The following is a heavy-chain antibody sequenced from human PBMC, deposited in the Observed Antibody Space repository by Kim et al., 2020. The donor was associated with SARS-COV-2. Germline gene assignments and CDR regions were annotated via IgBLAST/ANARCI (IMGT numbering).Heavy chain of an antibody. V-gene: IGHV4-34*01. CDR2: INHSGST. D-gene: IGHD1-26*01. J-gene: IGHJ5*02. CDR3: ARGTWGWFDP. CDR1: GGSFSGYY. Sequence: SETLSLTCAVYGGSFSGYYWSWIRQPPGKGLEWIGEINHSGSTNYNPSLKSRVTISVDTSKNQFSLKLSSVTSADTAVYYCARGTWGWFDPWGQGTLVTVSS.